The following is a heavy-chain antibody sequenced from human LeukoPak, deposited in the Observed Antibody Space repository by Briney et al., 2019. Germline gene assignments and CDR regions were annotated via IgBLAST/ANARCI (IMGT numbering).Heavy chain of an antibody. CDR3: ARDMTKLGYFDY. J-gene: IGHJ4*02. V-gene: IGHV3-66*02. CDR2: IYSGGST. CDR1: GFTVSSNY. Sequence: GGSLRLSCAASGFTVSSNYMGWVRQAPGKGLEWASVIYSGGSTYYADSVKGRFTISRDNSKNTLYLQMNSLRAEDTAVYYCARDMTKLGYFDYWGQGTLVTVSS. D-gene: IGHD7-27*01.